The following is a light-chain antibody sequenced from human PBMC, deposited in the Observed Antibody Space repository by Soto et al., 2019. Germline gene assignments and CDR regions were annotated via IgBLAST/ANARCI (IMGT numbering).Light chain of an antibody. CDR2: GAS. J-gene: IGKJ4*01. V-gene: IGKV3-20*01. CDR1: QSVSSSY. Sequence: EIVLTQSPGTLSLSPGERATLSCRASQSVSSSYLAWYQQKPGQAPRLLIYGASSRATGIPDRFSGSGSRTDFTLTISRLEPEDFAAYYCHQYDRSPLTFGGGTKVEIK. CDR3: HQYDRSPLT.